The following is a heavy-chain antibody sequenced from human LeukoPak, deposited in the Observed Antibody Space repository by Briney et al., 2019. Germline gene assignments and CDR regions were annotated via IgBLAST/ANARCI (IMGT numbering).Heavy chain of an antibody. Sequence: PGGSLRLSCAASGFTFSSYWMHWVRQAPGKGLVWVSRINSDGSSTSYADSVKGRFTISRDNAKNTLYPQMSSLRAEDTAVYYCARDGPLSFDYDFWSGYPWYGMDVWGQGTTVTVSS. CDR2: INSDGSST. CDR3: ARDGPLSFDYDFWSGYPWYGMDV. J-gene: IGHJ6*02. V-gene: IGHV3-74*01. CDR1: GFTFSSYW. D-gene: IGHD3-3*01.